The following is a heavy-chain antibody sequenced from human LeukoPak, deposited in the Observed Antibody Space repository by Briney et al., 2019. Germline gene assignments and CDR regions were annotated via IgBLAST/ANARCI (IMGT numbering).Heavy chain of an antibody. V-gene: IGHV4-59*08. J-gene: IGHJ4*02. CDR2: IYYSGST. Sequence: SETLSLTCTVSGGSISSYYWSWIRQPPGKGLEWIGYIYYSGSTNYNPSLKSRVTISVDTSKNQFSLKLSSVTAADTAVYYCARWPTRAYGSGSYWGQGTLVTVSS. CDR3: ARWPTRAYGSGSY. CDR1: GGSISSYY. D-gene: IGHD3-10*01.